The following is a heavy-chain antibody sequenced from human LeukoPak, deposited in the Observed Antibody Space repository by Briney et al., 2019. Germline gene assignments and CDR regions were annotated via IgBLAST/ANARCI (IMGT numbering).Heavy chain of an antibody. V-gene: IGHV4-30-4*08. D-gene: IGHD6-13*01. CDR2: IYYSGST. Sequence: SETLSLTCTVSGGSISSGDYYWSWIRQPPGKGLEWIGYIYYSGSTYYNPSLKSRVTISVGTSKNQFSLKLSSVTAADTAVYYCAREGIAAAGTGFDYWGQGTLVTVSS. J-gene: IGHJ4*02. CDR3: AREGIAAAGTGFDY. CDR1: GGSISSGDYY.